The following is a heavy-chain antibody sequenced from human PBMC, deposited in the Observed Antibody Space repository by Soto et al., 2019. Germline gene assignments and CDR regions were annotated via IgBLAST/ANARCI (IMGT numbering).Heavy chain of an antibody. D-gene: IGHD2-21*02. CDR2: IYYSGST. CDR1: GGSISSGDYY. V-gene: IGHV4-30-4*01. CDR3: ARDRQPLLSRMPGWFDP. Sequence: QVQLQESGPGLVKPSQTLSLTCTVSGGSISSGDYYWSWIRQPPGKGLEWIGYIYYSGSTYYNPSLKSRVTISVDTSKNQFSLKLSSVTAADTAVYYCARDRQPLLSRMPGWFDPWGQGTLVTVSS. J-gene: IGHJ5*02.